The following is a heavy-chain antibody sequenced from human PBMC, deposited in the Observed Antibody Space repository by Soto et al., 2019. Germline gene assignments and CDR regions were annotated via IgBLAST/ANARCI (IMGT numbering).Heavy chain of an antibody. Sequence: SVKVSCTASGGTFSSYAISWVRQAPGQGREWMGGIIPIFGTAHYAQKFQGRVTITADESTSTAYMELSSLRSEDTAMYYCARQPVAAQAPSYYYYGMDVWGQGTTVTVSS. D-gene: IGHD6-19*01. V-gene: IGHV1-69*13. CDR3: ARQPVAAQAPSYYYYGMDV. CDR2: IIPIFGTA. J-gene: IGHJ6*02. CDR1: GGTFSSYA.